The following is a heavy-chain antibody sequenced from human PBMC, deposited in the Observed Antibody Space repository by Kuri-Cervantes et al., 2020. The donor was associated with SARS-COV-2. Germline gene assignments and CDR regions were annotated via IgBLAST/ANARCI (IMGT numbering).Heavy chain of an antibody. Sequence: GESLKISCKGSGYSFTSYWISWVRQMPGKGLEWMGRIDPSDSYTNYSPSFQGHVTISADKSISTAYLQWSSLKASDTAMYYCARHRKGNCSSTGCRLHMDVWGQGTTVTVSS. V-gene: IGHV5-10-1*01. J-gene: IGHJ6*02. D-gene: IGHD2-2*01. CDR2: IDPSDSYT. CDR1: GYSFTSYW. CDR3: ARHRKGNCSSTGCRLHMDV.